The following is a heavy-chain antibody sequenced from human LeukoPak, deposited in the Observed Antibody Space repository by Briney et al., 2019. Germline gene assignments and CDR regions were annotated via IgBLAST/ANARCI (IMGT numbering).Heavy chain of an antibody. CDR2: IYPGDSDT. CDR3: ASQGASGPLDY. Sequence: GVSLKISCKGSGYSFTRYWIAWVRQMPGKGLEWMGIIYPGDSDTKYSPSFQGHVIFSADKSISTAYLEWSSLKASDTAMYYCASQGASGPLDYWGQGTVVTVS. V-gene: IGHV5-51*01. CDR1: GYSFTRYW. J-gene: IGHJ4*02.